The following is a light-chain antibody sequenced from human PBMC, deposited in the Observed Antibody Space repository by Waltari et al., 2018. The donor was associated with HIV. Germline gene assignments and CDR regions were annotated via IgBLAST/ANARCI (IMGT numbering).Light chain of an antibody. V-gene: IGKV1-5*03. CDR2: LAS. J-gene: IGKJ2*01. CDR3: QQFDTYYT. Sequence: DIRMTQSPSTLSASIGDRVTITCRASQNIGNSLALYQQKPGQAPKLLISLASSLERGVPIRFSGSGSGSEFTLTISSLQNEDFATYYCQQFDTYYTFGPGTRLE. CDR1: QNIGNS.